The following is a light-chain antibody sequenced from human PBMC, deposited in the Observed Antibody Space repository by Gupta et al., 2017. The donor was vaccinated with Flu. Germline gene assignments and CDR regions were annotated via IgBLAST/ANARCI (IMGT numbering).Light chain of an antibody. Sequence: DLVFTQSPDPSPVPLAERAPINCKSSQSVLYSSNNKNYLAWYQQKPGQPPKLLIYWASTRESGVPDRFSGSGSGTDFTLTISSLQAEDVAVYYCQQYYSTPRTFGQGTKVEIK. CDR3: QQYYSTPRT. CDR2: WAS. V-gene: IGKV4-1*01. J-gene: IGKJ1*01. CDR1: QSVLYSSNNKNY.